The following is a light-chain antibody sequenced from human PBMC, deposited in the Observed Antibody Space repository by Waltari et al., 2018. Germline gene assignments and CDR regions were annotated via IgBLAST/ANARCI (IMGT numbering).Light chain of an antibody. CDR2: VNSDGSH. CDR3: QTGGHGTWV. J-gene: IGLJ3*02. CDR1: SGHINNV. Sequence: QLVLTQSPSASASLGASVKLTCTLSSGHINNVIAWLQQRPGKGPRYLMKVNSDGSHNTGDVIPYRFSGSGAGAERYLSISSFPSEDEADYICQTGGHGTWVFGGGTKLTVL. V-gene: IGLV4-69*01.